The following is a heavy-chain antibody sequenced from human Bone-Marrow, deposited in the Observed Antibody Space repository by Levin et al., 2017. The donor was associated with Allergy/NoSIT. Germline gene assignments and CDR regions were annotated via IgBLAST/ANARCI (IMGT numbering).Heavy chain of an antibody. CDR1: GFIVYSNY. Sequence: QTGGSLRLSCAASGFIVYSNYMSWVRQAPGKGLEWVAVIYNNGSTSYADSVKGRFTVSRDNSQNTLYLQMNSLKDEDTAVYYCARTPHYYDNSGYYKENWFDPWGQGTLVTVSS. CDR2: IYNNGST. J-gene: IGHJ5*02. V-gene: IGHV3-53*01. CDR3: ARTPHYYDNSGYYKENWFDP. D-gene: IGHD3-22*01.